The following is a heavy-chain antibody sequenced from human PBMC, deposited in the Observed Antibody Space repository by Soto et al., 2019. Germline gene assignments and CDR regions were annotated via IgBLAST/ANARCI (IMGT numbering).Heavy chain of an antibody. CDR3: ATAPGYWGSPPLDF. Sequence: DVQLVESGGGLVKPGGSLRLSCVASGLTFSDAWMNWLRQVPGKGLEWVARIRSQTDGGTTDYTAPVNGRFTISRDDSKNTLYQQMNSLKPDDTAIYYCATAPGYWGSPPLDFWGQGTLVTVSS. CDR1: GLTFSDAW. J-gene: IGHJ4*02. CDR2: IRSQTDGGTT. V-gene: IGHV3-15*07. D-gene: IGHD7-27*01.